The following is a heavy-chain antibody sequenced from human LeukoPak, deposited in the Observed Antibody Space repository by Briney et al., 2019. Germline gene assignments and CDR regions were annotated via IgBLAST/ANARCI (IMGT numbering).Heavy chain of an antibody. Sequence: PGGSLRLSCAASGXTFSSYGMHWVRRAPGKGLEWVVVIWYDGSNKYYADSVKGRFTISRDNSKNTLYLQMNSLRAEDTAVYYCASAGGSGYDGYYYGMDVWGQGTTVTVSS. CDR2: IWYDGSNK. CDR1: GXTFSSYG. CDR3: ASAGGSGYDGYYYGMDV. D-gene: IGHD5-12*01. J-gene: IGHJ6*02. V-gene: IGHV3-33*01.